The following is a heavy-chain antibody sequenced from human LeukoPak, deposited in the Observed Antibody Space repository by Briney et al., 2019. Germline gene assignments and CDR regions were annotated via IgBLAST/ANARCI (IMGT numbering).Heavy chain of an antibody. V-gene: IGHV1-69*05. D-gene: IGHD2-2*01. CDR3: ARGQLLSYYCSMDV. CDR2: IIPIFGTA. J-gene: IGHJ6*03. Sequence: ASVKVSCKASGGTFSSYAISWVRQAPGQGLEWMGGIIPIFGTANYAQKFQGRVTITTDESSSTAYMELSSLRSEDTAVYYCARGQLLSYYCSMDVWGKGTTVTVSS. CDR1: GGTFSSYA.